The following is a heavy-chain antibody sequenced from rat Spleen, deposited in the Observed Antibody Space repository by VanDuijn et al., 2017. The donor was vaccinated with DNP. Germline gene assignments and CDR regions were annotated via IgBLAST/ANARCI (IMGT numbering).Heavy chain of an antibody. CDR3: AREQHYHFDY. D-gene: IGHD1-4*01. J-gene: IGHJ4*01. Sequence: EVQLVESGGGLVQPGGSLKLSCSASGFTFSDYDMAWVRQAPTKGLEWVASISPSGGSTYYRDSVKGRFTVSRDNAKSSLYLQMDSLRSEDTATYYCAREQHYHFDYWGQGTSVTVSS. CDR2: ISPSGGST. V-gene: IGHV5-20*01. CDR1: GFTFSDYD.